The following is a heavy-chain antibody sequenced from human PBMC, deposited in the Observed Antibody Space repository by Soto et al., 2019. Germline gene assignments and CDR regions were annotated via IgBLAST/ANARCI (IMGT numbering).Heavy chain of an antibody. Sequence: QVQLVESGGGVVQPGRSLRLSCAASGFTFSSYGMHWVRQAPGKGLEWVAVISYDGSNKYYADSVKGRFTISRDNSKNTLYLQMNSLRAEDKAVYYCAKEYYYGSGSPGDYYYGMDVWGQGTTVTVSS. J-gene: IGHJ6*02. V-gene: IGHV3-30*18. CDR3: AKEYYYGSGSPGDYYYGMDV. CDR1: GFTFSSYG. CDR2: ISYDGSNK. D-gene: IGHD3-10*01.